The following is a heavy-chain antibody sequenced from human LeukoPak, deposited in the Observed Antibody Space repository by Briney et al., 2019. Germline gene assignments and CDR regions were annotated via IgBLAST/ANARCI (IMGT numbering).Heavy chain of an antibody. CDR3: ARDVRDIVVVVASPEDYYYGMDV. Sequence: GGSLRLSCAASGFTFSSCSMNRVRQAPGKGLEGVSSISSSSSYIYYADSVKGRFTISRDNAKNSLYLQMNSLRAEDTAVYYCARDVRDIVVVVASPEDYYYGMDVWGKGTTVTVSS. V-gene: IGHV3-21*01. J-gene: IGHJ6*04. CDR2: ISSSSSYI. CDR1: GFTFSSCS. D-gene: IGHD2-15*01.